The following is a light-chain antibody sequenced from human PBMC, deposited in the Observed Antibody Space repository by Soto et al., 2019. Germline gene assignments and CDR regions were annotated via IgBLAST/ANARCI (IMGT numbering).Light chain of an antibody. Sequence: PGERATLSCGASQSVGRDYLAWYQQKPGLAPRLLIHGASIRATGIPDRFSGSGSGTDFTLIINRLEPEDFAVYFCQQYARSPLTVGGGTEVEIK. CDR3: QQYARSPLT. J-gene: IGKJ4*01. CDR2: GAS. V-gene: IGKV3D-20*01. CDR1: QSVGRDY.